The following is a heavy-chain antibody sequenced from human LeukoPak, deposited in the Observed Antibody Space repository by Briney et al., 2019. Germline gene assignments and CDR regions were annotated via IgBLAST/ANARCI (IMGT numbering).Heavy chain of an antibody. CDR2: VSNTGDGT. CDR3: AKGYSSRWYDYHYYMDV. CDR1: GFTFSSYA. J-gene: IGHJ6*03. V-gene: IGHV3-23*01. D-gene: IGHD6-13*01. Sequence: SGGSLRLSCAASGFTFSSYAMSWVRQAPGKGPEWVSAVSNTGDGTYYADSVKGRFTISRDSSENTLYLQMNSLSVEDTAVYYCAKGYSSRWYDYHYYMDVWGNGTTVTVSS.